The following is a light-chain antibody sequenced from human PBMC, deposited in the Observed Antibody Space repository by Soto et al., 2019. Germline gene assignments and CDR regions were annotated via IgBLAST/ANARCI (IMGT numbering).Light chain of an antibody. CDR3: SSHTSGSTRV. CDR1: SSDVGGYDY. J-gene: IGLJ1*01. CDR2: EVT. Sequence: QSALTQPASVSGSPGQSIAISCTSTSSDVGGYDYVSWYQQHPDKAPKLMIYEVTKRPSWVSNRFSGSKSGNTASLTISGLQPEDEADYYCSSHTSGSTRVFGSGTKLTVL. V-gene: IGLV2-14*01.